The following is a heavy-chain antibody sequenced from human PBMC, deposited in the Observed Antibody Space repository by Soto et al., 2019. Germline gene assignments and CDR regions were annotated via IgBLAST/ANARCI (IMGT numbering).Heavy chain of an antibody. CDR2: ISYSGST. V-gene: IGHV4-31*03. J-gene: IGHJ2*01. D-gene: IGHD3-9*01. Sequence: PSDTLCLTCTVSVRTIRSDGVYWRWLRQHPGTGLEWIGHISYSGSTYYNTSLKSRVTISVDTSRNHFSLIVNSVTASDTAVYRYVHGVPPRRSGDL. CDR3: VHGVPPRRSGDL. CDR1: VRTIRSDGVY.